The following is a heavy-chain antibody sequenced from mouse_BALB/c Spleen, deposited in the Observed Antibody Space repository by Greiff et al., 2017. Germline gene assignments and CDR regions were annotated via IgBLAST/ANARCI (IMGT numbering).Heavy chain of an antibody. J-gene: IGHJ1*01. CDR1: GFTFSSYA. D-gene: IGHD1-1*01. CDR3: ARGGGTVGGGYFDV. CDR2: ISSGGST. Sequence: EVHLVESGGGLVKPGGSLKLSCAASGFTFSSYAMSWVRQTPEKRLEWVASISSGGSTYYPGSVKGRFTISRDNARNILYLQMSSLRSEDTAMYYGARGGGTVGGGYFDVGGAGTTVTVSS. V-gene: IGHV5-6-5*01.